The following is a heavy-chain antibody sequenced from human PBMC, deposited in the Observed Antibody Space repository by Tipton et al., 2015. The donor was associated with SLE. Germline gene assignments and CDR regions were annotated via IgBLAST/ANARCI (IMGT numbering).Heavy chain of an antibody. CDR3: AKGGGSYWGFDY. Sequence: SLRLSCAASGFTFSSYAMSWVRQAPGKGLEWVSAISGSGGSTYYADSVKGRFTIPRDNSKNTLYLQMNSLRAEDTAVYYCAKGGGSYWGFDYWGQGTLVTVSS. D-gene: IGHD1-26*01. V-gene: IGHV3-23*01. CDR2: ISGSGGST. J-gene: IGHJ4*02. CDR1: GFTFSSYA.